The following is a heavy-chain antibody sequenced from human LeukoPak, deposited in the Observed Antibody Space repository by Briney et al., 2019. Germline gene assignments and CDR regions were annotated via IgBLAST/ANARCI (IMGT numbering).Heavy chain of an antibody. Sequence: ASVKVSCKASGYTFTGYYMHWVRQAPGQGLEWMGWISAYNGNTNYAQKLQGRVTMTTDTSTSTAYMELRSLRSDDTAVYYCARVGYDFWSGYPDYFDYWGQGTLVTVSS. V-gene: IGHV1-18*04. CDR2: ISAYNGNT. CDR1: GYTFTGYY. CDR3: ARVGYDFWSGYPDYFDY. J-gene: IGHJ4*02. D-gene: IGHD3-3*01.